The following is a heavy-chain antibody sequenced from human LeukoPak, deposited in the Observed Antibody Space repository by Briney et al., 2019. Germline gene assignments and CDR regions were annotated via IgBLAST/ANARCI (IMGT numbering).Heavy chain of an antibody. V-gene: IGHV3-30*18. CDR1: GFTFSNFA. J-gene: IGHJ4*02. Sequence: XGSXXXXXAASGFTFSNFAIHWVRQAPGKGLXWVAVILYDGRNKYYGDSVEGRFTISRDDSKNTVYLEMNSLRAEDTAVYYCAKDLMKTGYCSGASCYGRTDWGQGTLVTVSS. CDR3: AKDLMKTGYCSGASCYGRTD. D-gene: IGHD2-15*01. CDR2: ILYDGRNK.